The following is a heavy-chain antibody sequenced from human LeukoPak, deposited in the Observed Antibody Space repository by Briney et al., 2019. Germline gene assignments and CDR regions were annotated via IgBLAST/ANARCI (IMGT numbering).Heavy chain of an antibody. CDR2: IYPGDSDT. D-gene: IGHD1-20*01. J-gene: IGHJ3*02. V-gene: IGHV5-51*01. CDR1: GYSFTSYW. Sequence: GESLKISCKGSGYSFTSYWIGWVRQMPGKGLEWMGIIYPGDSDTRYSPSFQGQVTISADKSISTAYLQWSSLKASDTAMYYCARRGLTGTTLNAFDIWGQGTMVTVSS. CDR3: ARRGLTGTTLNAFDI.